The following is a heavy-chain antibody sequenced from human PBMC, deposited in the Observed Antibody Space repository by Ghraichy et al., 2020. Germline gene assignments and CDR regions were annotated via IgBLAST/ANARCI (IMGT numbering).Heavy chain of an antibody. D-gene: IGHD4-17*01. J-gene: IGHJ4*02. Sequence: ASVKVSCKASGYTFTSYGISWVRQAPGQGLEWMGWISAYNGNTNYAQKLQGRVTMTTDTSTSTAYMELRSLRSDDTAVYYCARDHGYGDFPGDIDYWGQGTLVTVSS. CDR1: GYTFTSYG. CDR2: ISAYNGNT. CDR3: ARDHGYGDFPGDIDY. V-gene: IGHV1-18*01.